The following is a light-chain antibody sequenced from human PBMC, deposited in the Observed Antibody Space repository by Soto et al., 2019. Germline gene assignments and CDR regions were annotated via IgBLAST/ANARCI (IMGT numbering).Light chain of an antibody. CDR1: QTISTW. CDR3: QQYTNTNNPWM. CDR2: DAS. V-gene: IGKV1-5*01. J-gene: IGKJ2*01. Sequence: IQVTQSPPTLSASVGARVTITCRASQTISTWMAWYQQKPGKAPKLLVYDASTLQSGVASRFSGSGSGTEFTLIISGLQPDDSATYYCQQYTNTNNPWMFGQGTKVE.